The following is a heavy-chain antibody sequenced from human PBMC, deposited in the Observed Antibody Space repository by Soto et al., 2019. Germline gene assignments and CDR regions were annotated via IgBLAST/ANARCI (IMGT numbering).Heavy chain of an antibody. D-gene: IGHD3-10*01. CDR3: AKVRVPYGSRSYPHAY. Sequence: GGSLRLSCAASGFTFSSYVMSWVRQAPGKGLEWVSAISGSGGSTYYADSVKGRFTISRDNSKNTLYLQMNSLRAEDTAVYYCAKVRVPYGSRSYPHAYSGQGTLVTVSS. CDR2: ISGSGGST. J-gene: IGHJ1*01. V-gene: IGHV3-23*01. CDR1: GFTFSSYV.